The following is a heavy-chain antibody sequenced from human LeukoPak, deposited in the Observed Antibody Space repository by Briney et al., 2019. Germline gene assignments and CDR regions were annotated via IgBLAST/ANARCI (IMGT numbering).Heavy chain of an antibody. D-gene: IGHD6-25*01. V-gene: IGHV1-3*01. Sequence: GASVKVSCKASGYTFTSYAMHWVRQAPGQRLEWMGWINAGNGNTKYSQKFQGRVTITRDTSASIAYMELSSLRSEDTAVYYCARDLLAAGGFDPWGQGTLVTVSS. CDR1: GYTFTSYA. J-gene: IGHJ5*02. CDR3: ARDLLAAGGFDP. CDR2: INAGNGNT.